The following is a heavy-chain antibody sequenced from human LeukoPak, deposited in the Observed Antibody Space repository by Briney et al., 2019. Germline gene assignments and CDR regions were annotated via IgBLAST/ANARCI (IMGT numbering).Heavy chain of an antibody. J-gene: IGHJ4*02. D-gene: IGHD3-3*01. CDR3: ARSYDTNFDY. Sequence: PSETLSLTCTVSGGSIRSYYWSWIRRPPGKGLEWIGYIYFSGSTSYNPSLKSRVTISVDRSKNQFSLKLSSVAAADTAVYYCARSYDTNFDYWGQGTLSPSPQ. CDR2: IYFSGST. V-gene: IGHV4-59*01. CDR1: GGSIRSYY.